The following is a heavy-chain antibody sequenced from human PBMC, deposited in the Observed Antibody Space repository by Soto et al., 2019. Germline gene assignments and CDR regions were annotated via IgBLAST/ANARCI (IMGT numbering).Heavy chain of an antibody. CDR3: ATLTIFYNHPTKNFDY. CDR1: GFTFSSYS. CDR2: ISSSSSYI. D-gene: IGHD3-9*01. J-gene: IGHJ4*02. Sequence: EVQLVESGGGLVKPGGSLRLSCAASGFTFSSYSMNWVRQAPGKGLEWVSSISSSSSYIYYADSVKGRFTISRDNAKNSLYLQMNSLRAEDTAVYYCATLTIFYNHPTKNFDYWGQGTLVTVSS. V-gene: IGHV3-21*01.